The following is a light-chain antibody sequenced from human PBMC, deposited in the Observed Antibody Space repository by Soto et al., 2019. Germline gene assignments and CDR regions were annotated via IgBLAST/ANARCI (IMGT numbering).Light chain of an antibody. Sequence: DIPMTESPSTLCASIVDIVTITSGASQSISLWLTWYQQKPGKAPKLLIYEASSLESGVPSRFSGSGSGTEFTLTIGGLQPDDFATYYCQQFNSYPITFGQGTRLEIK. CDR1: QSISLW. CDR3: QQFNSYPIT. CDR2: EAS. J-gene: IGKJ5*01. V-gene: IGKV1-5*01.